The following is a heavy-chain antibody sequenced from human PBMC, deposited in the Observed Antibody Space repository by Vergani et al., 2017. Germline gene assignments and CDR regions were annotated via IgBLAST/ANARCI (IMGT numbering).Heavy chain of an antibody. D-gene: IGHD3-3*01. CDR1: GYTFTSYG. J-gene: IGHJ6*02. V-gene: IGHV1-18*01. Sequence: QVQLVQSGAEVKKPGASVKVSCKASGYTFTSYGISWVRQAPGQGLEWMGWISAYNGNTNYAQKLQGRVTMTTDTSTSTAYMELRSLRSEDTAVYYCARGLRSYDFWSGYYLYYGMDVWGQGTTVTVSS. CDR3: ARGLRSYDFWSGYYLYYGMDV. CDR2: ISAYNGNT.